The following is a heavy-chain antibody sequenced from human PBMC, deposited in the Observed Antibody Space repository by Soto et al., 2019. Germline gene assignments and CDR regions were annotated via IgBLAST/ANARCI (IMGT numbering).Heavy chain of an antibody. V-gene: IGHV3-23*01. Sequence: GWSLRLSCAASGFTFSTYDMSWVRQAPGKGLEWVSAISGSGDSTYYVDSVKGRFTISRDNSKNTLFLQMNSLGAEDTAVYYWARVGGWPEGYWGQGTLVTVSS. CDR1: GFTFSTYD. CDR2: ISGSGDST. CDR3: ARVGGWPEGY. J-gene: IGHJ4*02. D-gene: IGHD6-19*01.